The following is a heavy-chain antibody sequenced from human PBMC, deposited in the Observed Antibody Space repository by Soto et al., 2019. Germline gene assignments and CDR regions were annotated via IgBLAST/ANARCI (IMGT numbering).Heavy chain of an antibody. CDR1: GFSLTTSGVG. D-gene: IGHD3-3*01. CDR2: IYWDDDK. Sequence: QITLNESGPTQVKPRQTLTLTCTFSGFSLTTSGVGVGWIRQSPGKAPEWLALIYWDDDKRYSPSLKSRLTIPKDTSKNQVVLTMANLDPADTATYYCAHRVLRTVFGLVTTTAIYFDFWGQGTPVAVS. J-gene: IGHJ4*02. CDR3: AHRVLRTVFGLVTTTAIYFDF. V-gene: IGHV2-5*02.